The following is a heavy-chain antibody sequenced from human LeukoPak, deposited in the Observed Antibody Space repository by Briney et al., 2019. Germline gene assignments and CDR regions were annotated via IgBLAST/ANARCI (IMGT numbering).Heavy chain of an antibody. CDR1: GGSISSSSYY. V-gene: IGHV4-39*01. D-gene: IGHD4-17*01. CDR3: ARRDYGRGDAFDI. Sequence: PSETLSLTCPVSGGSISSSSYYWGWIRQPPGKGLEWIGTVYYSGNTYYNPSLQSRVTISVDTSKNQLSLRLSSVTAADTAVYYCARRDYGRGDAFDIWGQGTMVTVSS. J-gene: IGHJ3*02. CDR2: VYYSGNT.